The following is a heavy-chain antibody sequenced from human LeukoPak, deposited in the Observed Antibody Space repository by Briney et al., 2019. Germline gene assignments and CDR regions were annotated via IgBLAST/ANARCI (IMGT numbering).Heavy chain of an antibody. Sequence: GGSLRLSCAASGFSFSSYGMNWVRQAPGKGLEGVANIKQDGSEKYYVDSVKGRFTISRDNAKNSLYLQMNSLRAEDTAVYYCARDSFELRDGYILVYYYYMDVWGKGTTVTVSS. D-gene: IGHD5-24*01. CDR2: IKQDGSEK. CDR3: ARDSFELRDGYILVYYYYMDV. CDR1: GFSFSSYG. J-gene: IGHJ6*03. V-gene: IGHV3-7*01.